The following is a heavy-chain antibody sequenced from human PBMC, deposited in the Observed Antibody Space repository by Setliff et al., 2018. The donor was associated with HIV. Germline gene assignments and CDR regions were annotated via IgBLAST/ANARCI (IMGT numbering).Heavy chain of an antibody. V-gene: IGHV4-59*11. CDR1: GASISSHY. CDR3: AKGAGFYGDYTFDY. Sequence: SETLSLTCTVSGASISSHYWSWIRQSPGKELGWIGYIYSTGSTNYNPSLQSRVSISMDASSNKFSLQVTSVTSADTAVYYCAKGAGFYGDYTFDYWGQGHRVTVSS. J-gene: IGHJ4*02. D-gene: IGHD4-17*01. CDR2: IYSTGST.